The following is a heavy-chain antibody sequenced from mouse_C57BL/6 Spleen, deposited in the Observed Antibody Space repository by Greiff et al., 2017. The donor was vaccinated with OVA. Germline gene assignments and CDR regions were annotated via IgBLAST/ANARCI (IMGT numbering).Heavy chain of an antibody. CDR1: GYTFTSYW. CDR3: ARYPRNDDFIDY. D-gene: IGHD2-3*01. J-gene: IGHJ2*01. Sequence: QVQLQQPGAELVMPGASVKLSCKASGYTFTSYWMHWVKQRPGQGLEWIGEIDPSDSYTNYNQKFKGKSTLTVDKSSSAAYMQLSSLTSEDSAVNSCARYPRNDDFIDYWGQGTTLTVSS. CDR2: IDPSDSYT. V-gene: IGHV1-69*01.